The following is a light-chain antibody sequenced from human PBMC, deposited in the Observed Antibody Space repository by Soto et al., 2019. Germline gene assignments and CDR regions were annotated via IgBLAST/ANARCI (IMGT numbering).Light chain of an antibody. Sequence: QAVLTQPASVSGSPGQSITISCTGTSSDVGSYNLVSWYQQHPGKAPKLMIYEVTKRPSAVSNRFSGSKSGNTASLTISGLQAEDEADYYCCSYARSSTFVAFGGGTKLTVL. J-gene: IGLJ2*01. CDR1: SSDVGSYNL. CDR3: CSYARSSTFVA. CDR2: EVT. V-gene: IGLV2-23*02.